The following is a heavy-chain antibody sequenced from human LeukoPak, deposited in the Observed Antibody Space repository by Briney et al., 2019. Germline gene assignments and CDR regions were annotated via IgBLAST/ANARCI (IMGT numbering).Heavy chain of an antibody. Sequence: GGSLRLSCAASGFTLSSYALSWVRQAPGKGLEWVSAISGSGGSTYYADSVKGRFTISRDNSKNTLYLQMNSLRAEDTAVYYCACSPHYYFDYWGQGTLVTVSS. CDR1: GFTLSSYA. J-gene: IGHJ4*02. V-gene: IGHV3-23*01. CDR3: ACSPHYYFDY. CDR2: ISGSGGST. D-gene: IGHD2-15*01.